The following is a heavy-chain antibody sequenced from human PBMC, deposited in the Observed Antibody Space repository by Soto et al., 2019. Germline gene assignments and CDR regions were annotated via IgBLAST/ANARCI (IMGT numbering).Heavy chain of an antibody. Sequence: SENLPHTYAVSGGSISSSNWWSWVRQPPGKGLEWIGEIYHSGSTNYNPSLKSRVTISVDKSKNQFSLKLSSVTAADTAVYYCARRKQYYYYYYGMDVWGQGTTVT. CDR3: ARRKQYYYYYYGMDV. CDR1: GGSISSSNW. V-gene: IGHV4-4*02. J-gene: IGHJ6*02. CDR2: IYHSGST.